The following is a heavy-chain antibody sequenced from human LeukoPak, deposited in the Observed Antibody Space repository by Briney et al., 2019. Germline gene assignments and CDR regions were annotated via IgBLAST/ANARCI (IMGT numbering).Heavy chain of an antibody. CDR3: ARGVVVVAATNLDY. V-gene: IGHV1-2*02. CDR1: GYTFTSYA. CDR2: INPNSGGT. D-gene: IGHD2-15*01. J-gene: IGHJ4*02. Sequence: ASVKVSCKASGYTFTSYAMNWVRQAPGQGLEWMGWINPNSGGTNYAQKFQGRVTMTRDTSISTAYMELSRLRSDDTAVYYCARGVVVVAATNLDYRGQGTLVTVSS.